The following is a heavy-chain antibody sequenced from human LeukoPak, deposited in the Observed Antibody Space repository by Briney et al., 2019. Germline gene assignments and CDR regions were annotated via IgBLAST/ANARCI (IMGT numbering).Heavy chain of an antibody. Sequence: GGSLRLSCAASGFTLSSYWMSWVRQAPGKGLEWVANIKQDGSEKYYVDSVKGRFTISRDNAKNSLYLQMNSLRAEDTAVYYCARVRSGSHWRRKYYYYHYMDVWGKGTTVTVSS. CDR3: ARVRSGSHWRRKYYYYHYMDV. D-gene: IGHD1-26*01. J-gene: IGHJ6*03. CDR2: IKQDGSEK. V-gene: IGHV3-7*01. CDR1: GFTLSSYW.